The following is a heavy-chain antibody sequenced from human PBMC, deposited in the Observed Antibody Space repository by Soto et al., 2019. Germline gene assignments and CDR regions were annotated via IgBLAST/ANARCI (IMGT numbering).Heavy chain of an antibody. Sequence: RASVKVSCKASGGTLRSHAINWVRQAPGQGLEWMGGIIPIFGSPNYAQKFQGRVTITADESSITAYMELSSLRSEDTALYYCVKEVETVRLVAFALWGQGTQVTVSS. CDR3: VKEVETVRLVAFAL. CDR1: GGTLRSHA. D-gene: IGHD5-18*01. CDR2: IIPIFGSP. V-gene: IGHV1-69*13. J-gene: IGHJ4*02.